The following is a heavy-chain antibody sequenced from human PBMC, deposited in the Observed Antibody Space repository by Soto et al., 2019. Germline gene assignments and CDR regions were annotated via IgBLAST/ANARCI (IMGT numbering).Heavy chain of an antibody. J-gene: IGHJ4*02. D-gene: IGHD6-19*01. CDR3: AGEGGWYVDY. CDR1: GFTFTGYA. V-gene: IGHV1-3*05. CDR2: INAGNNKT. Sequence: QVQLVQSGAEEKKPGASVKVSCKASGFTFTGYAIHWVRQAPGQRLEWMGWINAGNNKTKYSQKFQGRVTITRDTAATTAYMELSRLRSEDTAVYYCAGEGGWYVDYWGQGALVTVSS.